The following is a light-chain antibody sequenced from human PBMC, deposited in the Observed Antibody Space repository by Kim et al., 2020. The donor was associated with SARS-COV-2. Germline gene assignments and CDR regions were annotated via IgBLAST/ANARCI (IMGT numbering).Light chain of an antibody. V-gene: IGLV2-23*02. J-gene: IGLJ2*01. Sequence: GQSITISCTGTSSDVGSYNLVAWYQQHPGKAPKLMIYEVSMRPSGVSNRFSGSKSGNTASLTISGLQAEDEADYYCCSYAGSSTLVFGGGTKLTVL. CDR1: SSDVGSYNL. CDR2: EVS. CDR3: CSYAGSSTLV.